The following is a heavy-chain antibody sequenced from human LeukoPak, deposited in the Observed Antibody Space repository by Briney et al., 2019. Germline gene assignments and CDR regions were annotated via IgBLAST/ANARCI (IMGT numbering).Heavy chain of an antibody. D-gene: IGHD3-3*01. CDR1: GYTFTGYY. V-gene: IGHV1-2*02. CDR2: INPNSGGT. CDR3: ARVSPATDRLYD. Sequence: GASVKVSCKASGYTFTGYYMHWVRQAPGQGLEWMGWINPNSGGTNYAQKFQGGVTMTRDTSISTAYMELSRLRSDDTAVYYCARVSPATDRLYDWGQGTMVTVSS. J-gene: IGHJ3*01.